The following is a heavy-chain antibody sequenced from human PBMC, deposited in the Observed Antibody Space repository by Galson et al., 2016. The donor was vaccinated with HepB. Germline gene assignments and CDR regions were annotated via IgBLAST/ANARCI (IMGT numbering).Heavy chain of an antibody. CDR1: GFNFNIYA. D-gene: IGHD2-8*01. Sequence: SLRLSCAASGFNFNIYAMAWVRQAPGKGLQWVSAISPRGTDTYYAGSVMGRFSISRDNSKTTVYLQMDSLRAEDTAVYYCARDTYGAFDPWGQGALVTVSS. CDR2: ISPRGTDT. CDR3: ARDTYGAFDP. J-gene: IGHJ5*02. V-gene: IGHV3-23*01.